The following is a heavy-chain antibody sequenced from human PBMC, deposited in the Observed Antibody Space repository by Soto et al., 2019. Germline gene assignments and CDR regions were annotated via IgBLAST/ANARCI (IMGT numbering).Heavy chain of an antibody. CDR3: ARTPRGQWELPYYYYGMDV. V-gene: IGHV3-30-3*01. CDR2: ISYDGSNK. Sequence: QVQLVESGGGVVQPGRSLRLSCAASGFTFSSDAMHWVRQAPGKGLEWVAGISYDGSNKYYADSVKGRFTISIDNSKNTQYLQMNSLRAEDKAVYYCARTPRGQWELPYYYYGMDVWGQGTPVTVSS. CDR1: GFTFSSDA. D-gene: IGHD1-26*01. J-gene: IGHJ6*02.